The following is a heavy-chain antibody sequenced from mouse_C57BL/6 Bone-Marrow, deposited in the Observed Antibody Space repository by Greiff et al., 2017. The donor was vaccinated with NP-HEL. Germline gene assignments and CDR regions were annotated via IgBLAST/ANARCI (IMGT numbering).Heavy chain of an antibody. V-gene: IGHV1-9*01. CDR2: ILPGSGST. J-gene: IGHJ2*01. CDR3: ARSDYYGSSYVYYFDY. Sequence: QVQLQQSGAELMKPGASVKLSCKATGYTFTGYWIEWVKQRPGHGLEWIGEILPGSGSTNYNEKFKGKATFTADTSSNTAYMQLSSLTTEDSAIYYCARSDYYGSSYVYYFDYWGQGTTLTVSS. CDR1: GYTFTGYW. D-gene: IGHD1-1*01.